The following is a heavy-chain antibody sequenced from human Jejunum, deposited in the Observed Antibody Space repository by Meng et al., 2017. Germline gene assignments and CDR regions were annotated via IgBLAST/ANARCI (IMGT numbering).Heavy chain of an antibody. CDR1: GGSISSYY. J-gene: IGHJ4*02. CDR2: VYSSGSI. V-gene: IGHV4-4*07. D-gene: IGHD3-10*01. CDR3: ARDTTVVRGVIFDY. Sequence: SETLSLTCTVSGGSISSYYWSWIRQPAGKGLEWIGRVYSSGSINHNPSFKSRVTMSVDTSKNQFSLKMSSVTAADTAVYYCARDTTVVRGVIFDYWGQGRRVTVSS.